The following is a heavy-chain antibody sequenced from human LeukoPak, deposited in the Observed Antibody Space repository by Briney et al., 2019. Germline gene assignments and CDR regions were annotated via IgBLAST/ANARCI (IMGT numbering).Heavy chain of an antibody. CDR2: INAGNGNT. D-gene: IGHD6-13*01. CDR1: GYTFTSYA. CDR3: ARGFSKGQGQQLVLDY. V-gene: IGHV1-3*01. J-gene: IGHJ4*02. Sequence: ASVKVSCKASGYTFTSYAMHWVRQAPGQRLEWMGWINAGNGNTKYSQKFQGRVTITRDTSASTAYMELSSLRSEDTAVYYCARGFSKGQGQQLVLDYWGQGTLVTVSS.